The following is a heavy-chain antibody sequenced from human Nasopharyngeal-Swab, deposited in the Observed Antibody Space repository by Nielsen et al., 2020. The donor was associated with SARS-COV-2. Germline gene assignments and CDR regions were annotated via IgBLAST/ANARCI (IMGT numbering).Heavy chain of an antibody. D-gene: IGHD6-19*01. CDR3: ARQGGSAGASDY. Sequence: GESLKISCKGVGYSFTNYWIAWIRQMPGKGLEWMGIIYSGGSETRYSPSFEGQVTMSADMSIDTAYLKWSSLEASDTGIYYCARQGGSAGASDYWGQGTLVTVSS. V-gene: IGHV5-51*01. J-gene: IGHJ4*02. CDR2: IYSGGSET. CDR1: GYSFTNYW.